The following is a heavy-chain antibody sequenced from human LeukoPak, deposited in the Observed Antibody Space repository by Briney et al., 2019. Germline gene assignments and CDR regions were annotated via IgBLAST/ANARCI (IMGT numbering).Heavy chain of an antibody. V-gene: IGHV4-30-2*01. J-gene: IGHJ4*02. Sequence: SETLSLTCAVSGGSISSGGYSWSWIRQPPGKGLEWIGYIYHSGSTYYNPSLKSRVTISVDRSKNQFSLKLSSVTAADTAVYYCARSPKGRFLEWLLAYWGQGTLVTVSS. CDR2: IYHSGST. D-gene: IGHD3-3*01. CDR1: GGSISSGGYS. CDR3: ARSPKGRFLEWLLAY.